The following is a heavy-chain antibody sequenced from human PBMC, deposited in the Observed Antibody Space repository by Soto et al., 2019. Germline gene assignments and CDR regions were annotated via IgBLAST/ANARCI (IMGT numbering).Heavy chain of an antibody. CDR3: ATPQDYDGCLDS. V-gene: IGHV1-3*01. Sequence: ASVKVSCKTSGYSFTDYKLHWVRQAPGQRLEWMGWINVGNGNTRYSQKFQGRLTLTRDTPGNTAYLELNSLISEDTAVYYCATPQDYDGCLDSWGQGTLVTVSS. CDR2: INVGNGNT. D-gene: IGHD3-22*01. J-gene: IGHJ4*02. CDR1: GYSFTDYK.